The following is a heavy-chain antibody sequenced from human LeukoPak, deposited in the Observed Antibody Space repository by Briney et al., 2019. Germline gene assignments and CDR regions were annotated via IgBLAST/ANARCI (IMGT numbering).Heavy chain of an antibody. CDR3: ARDPGYCNSCLDY. CDR2: TYYRSKWYN. CDR1: GDSVSSNSAA. D-gene: IGHD6-6*01. Sequence: SQTLSLTCAISGDSVSSNSAAWNWIRQSPSRGLEWLGRTYYRSKWYNDYAESVKSRINIKPDTSKNQFSLQLNSVTPEDTAVYYCARDPGYCNSCLDYWGQGTLVTVSS. J-gene: IGHJ4*02. V-gene: IGHV6-1*01.